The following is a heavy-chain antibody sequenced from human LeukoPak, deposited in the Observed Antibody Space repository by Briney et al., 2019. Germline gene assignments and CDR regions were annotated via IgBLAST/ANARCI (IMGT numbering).Heavy chain of an antibody. CDR2: ITSSGATT. CDR1: GFSFTDSY. Sequence: GGSLRLSCSASGFSFTDSYMNWFHLSPEKGLEWIAYITSSGATTEYADSVKGRFTISRVNAKNSLYLQMNSLRPDDTAVYYCARDPDYGDPYWGQGTLVTVSS. V-gene: IGHV3-11*01. D-gene: IGHD4/OR15-4a*01. J-gene: IGHJ4*02. CDR3: ARDPDYGDPY.